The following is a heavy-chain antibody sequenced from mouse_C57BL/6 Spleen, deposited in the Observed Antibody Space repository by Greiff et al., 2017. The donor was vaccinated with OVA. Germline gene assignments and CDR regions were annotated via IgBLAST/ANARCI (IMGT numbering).Heavy chain of an antibody. V-gene: IGHV1-18*01. CDR2: INPNNGGT. Sequence: EVKLVESGPELVKPGASVKIPCKASGYTFTDYNMDWVKQSHGKSLEWIGDINPNNGGTIYNQKFKGKATLTVDKSSSTAYMELRSLTSEDTAVYYCARFDYDAMDYWGQGTSVTVSS. CDR1: GYTFTDYN. CDR3: ARFDYDAMDY. J-gene: IGHJ4*01.